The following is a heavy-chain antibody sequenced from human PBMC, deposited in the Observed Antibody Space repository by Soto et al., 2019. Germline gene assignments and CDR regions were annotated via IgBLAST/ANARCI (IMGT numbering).Heavy chain of an antibody. D-gene: IGHD2-21*02. CDR3: ARALPLAYCGGDCYLDY. CDR1: GYTFTSYA. CDR2: INAGNGNT. V-gene: IGHV1-3*01. Sequence: ASVKVSCKASGYTFTSYAMHWVRQAPGQRLEWMGWINAGNGNTKYSQKFQGRVTITRDTSASTAYMELSSLRSEDTAVYYCARALPLAYCGGDCYLDYWGQGTLVTVS. J-gene: IGHJ4*02.